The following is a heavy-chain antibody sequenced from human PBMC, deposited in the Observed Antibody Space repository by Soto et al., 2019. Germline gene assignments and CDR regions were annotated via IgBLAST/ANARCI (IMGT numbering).Heavy chain of an antibody. CDR1: GFTFSSYA. Sequence: PGVSLRLSCAASGFTFSSYAMSWVRQAPGKGLEWVSAISGSGGSTYYADSVKGRFTISRDNSKNTLYLQVNSLRAEDTAVYYCAKINPNAPITDYWGQGTLVTVSS. CDR3: AKINPNAPITDY. V-gene: IGHV3-23*01. CDR2: ISGSGGST. J-gene: IGHJ4*02. D-gene: IGHD1-1*01.